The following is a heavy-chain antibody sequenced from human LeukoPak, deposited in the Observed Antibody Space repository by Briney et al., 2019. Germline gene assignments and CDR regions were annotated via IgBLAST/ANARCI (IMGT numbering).Heavy chain of an antibody. CDR1: GFSLSTSGMS. CDR3: ARLSYGSKSPLDY. D-gene: IGHD3-10*01. J-gene: IGHJ4*02. CDR2: IEWDDEK. Sequence: SGPALVKPTQTLTLTCTFSGFSLSTSGMSVSWIRQPPGKALEWPALIEWDDEKYYSTSLKTRLTISKDTSKNQVVLTMTNMDPVDTATYYCARLSYGSKSPLDYWGQGTLVTVSS. V-gene: IGHV2-70*01.